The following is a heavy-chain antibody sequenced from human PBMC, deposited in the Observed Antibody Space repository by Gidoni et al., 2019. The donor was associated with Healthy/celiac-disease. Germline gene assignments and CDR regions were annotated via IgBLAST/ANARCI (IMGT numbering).Heavy chain of an antibody. J-gene: IGHJ4*02. Sequence: QVQLVESGGGVGQPGRSLRLSCAAAGFTFSSYGMHWVRQAPGKGLEWVAVISYDGSNKYYADSVKGRFTISRDNSKNTLYLQMNSLRAEDTAVYYCAKERKPYGGHRYPTHYWGQGTLVTVSS. V-gene: IGHV3-30*18. CDR3: AKERKPYGGHRYPTHY. D-gene: IGHD4-17*01. CDR1: GFTFSSYG. CDR2: ISYDGSNK.